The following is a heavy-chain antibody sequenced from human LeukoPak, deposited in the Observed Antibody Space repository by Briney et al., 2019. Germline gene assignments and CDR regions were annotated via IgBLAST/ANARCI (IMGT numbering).Heavy chain of an antibody. D-gene: IGHD1-26*01. Sequence: ASVKVSRKASGYTFTGDYIHWVRQAPGQGLEWMGWINHNSGGTKFAQKFKGRFTMTRDTSISTTYMDLSSLRSDDTAVYYCARGGPKPIMGAADLWGQGTLVTVSS. CDR1: GYTFTGDY. J-gene: IGHJ5*02. CDR2: INHNSGGT. V-gene: IGHV1-2*02. CDR3: ARGGPKPIMGAADL.